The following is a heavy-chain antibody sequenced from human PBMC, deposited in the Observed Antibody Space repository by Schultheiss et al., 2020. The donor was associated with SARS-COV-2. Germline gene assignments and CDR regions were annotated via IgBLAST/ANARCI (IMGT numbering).Heavy chain of an antibody. V-gene: IGHV3-48*01. CDR1: GFTFSSYS. CDR3: AKVLNGDYLYYFDF. Sequence: GESLKISCAASGFTFSSYSMNWVRQAPGKGLEWVSYISSSSSTIYYADSVKGRFTISRDNSKNTLYLQMNSLRAEDTAVYYRAKVLNGDYLYYFDFWGQGTLVTVSS. D-gene: IGHD4-17*01. CDR2: ISSSSSTI. J-gene: IGHJ4*02.